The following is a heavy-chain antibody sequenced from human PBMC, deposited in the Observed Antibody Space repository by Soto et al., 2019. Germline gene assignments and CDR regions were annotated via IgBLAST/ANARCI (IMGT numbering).Heavy chain of an antibody. CDR2: TYYRSKWYY. Sequence: QVQLQQSGPGLVKPSQTLSLTCAITGDSVSSNSAGWSWVRQSPSRGLEWLGRTYYRSKWYYEYAVSVRGRITINPGTAKNPSSLQLISVTPEDTAVYFCARGEQYSGRIFDYWGQGTLVTVSS. CDR1: GDSVSSNSAG. D-gene: IGHD1-26*01. CDR3: ARGEQYSGRIFDY. J-gene: IGHJ4*01. V-gene: IGHV6-1*01.